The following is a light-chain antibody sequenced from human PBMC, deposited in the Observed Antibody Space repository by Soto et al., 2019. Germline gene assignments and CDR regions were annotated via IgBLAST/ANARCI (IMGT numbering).Light chain of an antibody. J-gene: IGKJ2*01. Sequence: EIVLTQSPATLSLSPGERATLSCRASQSVSSYLAWYQQKPGQAPRLLIYEASNRATGIPARFSGSGSGTDFTLTTSSLESEDSAVYYCQQRSYWPPYTFGQGTKVDIK. CDR3: QQRSYWPPYT. CDR2: EAS. CDR1: QSVSSY. V-gene: IGKV3-11*01.